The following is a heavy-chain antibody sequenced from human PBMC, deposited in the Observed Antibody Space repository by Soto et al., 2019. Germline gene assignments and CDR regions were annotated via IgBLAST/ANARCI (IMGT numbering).Heavy chain of an antibody. J-gene: IGHJ6*03. Sequence: GSLRLSCAASGFSFRNFAMHWVRQAPGKGLEYVSGVSSNGGTTFYASSVKGRFTISKDNSKDTVYLQMGSLRAEDMAAYYCARSLEEWLSPNYYRHYMDVWGKGITVTVSS. D-gene: IGHD3-3*01. V-gene: IGHV3-64*01. CDR3: ARSLEEWLSPNYYRHYMDV. CDR2: VSSNGGTT. CDR1: GFSFRNFA.